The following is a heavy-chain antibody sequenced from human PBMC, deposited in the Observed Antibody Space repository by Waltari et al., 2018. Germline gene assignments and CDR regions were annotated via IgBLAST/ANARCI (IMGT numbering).Heavy chain of an antibody. V-gene: IGHV1-69*01. CDR3: ARESAVAGSFDY. D-gene: IGHD6-19*01. CDR1: GGTFSSYA. Sequence: QVQLVQSGAEVKKPGSSVKVSCKASGGTFSSYAISWVRQAPGQGLEWMGGIIPIVGTANYGQKFKGRVTITAEESTSTAYMELSSVRSEDTAVYYCARESAVAGSFDYWGQGTLVTVSS. CDR2: IIPIVGTA. J-gene: IGHJ4*02.